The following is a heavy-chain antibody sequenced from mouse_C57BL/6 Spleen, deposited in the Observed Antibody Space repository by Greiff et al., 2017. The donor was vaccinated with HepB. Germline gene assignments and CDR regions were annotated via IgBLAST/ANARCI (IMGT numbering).Heavy chain of an antibody. V-gene: IGHV1-52*01. CDR3: ASGNHAGY. Sequence: VQLQQPGAELVRPGSSVKLSCKASGYTFTSYWMHWVKQRPIQGLEWIGNIDPSDSETHYNQTFKDKATLTVDTSSSTAYMQRSSLTSEDSAVYYCASGNHAGYWGQGTTLTVSS. J-gene: IGHJ2*01. CDR2: IDPSDSET. CDR1: GYTFTSYW.